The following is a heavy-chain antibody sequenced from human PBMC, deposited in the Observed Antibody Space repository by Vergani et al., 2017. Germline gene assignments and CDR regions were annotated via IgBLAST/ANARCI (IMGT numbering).Heavy chain of an antibody. D-gene: IGHD3-10*01. CDR3: ARDYYYGAGSYYNSSWC. J-gene: IGHJ4*02. CDR2: INPSGGST. Sequence: QVQLVQSGAEVKKPGASVKVSCKASGYTFTSYYMHWVRQAPGQGLEWMGIINPSGGSTSYAQKFQGRVTMTRDTSTSTVYMERSSLRSEATAVYYCARDYYYGAGSYYNSSWCWGQGTLVTVSS. CDR1: GYTFTSYY. V-gene: IGHV1-46*01.